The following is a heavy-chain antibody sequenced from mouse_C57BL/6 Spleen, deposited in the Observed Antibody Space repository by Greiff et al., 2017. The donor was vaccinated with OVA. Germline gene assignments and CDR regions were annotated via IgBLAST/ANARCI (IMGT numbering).Heavy chain of an antibody. D-gene: IGHD2-4*01. J-gene: IGHJ4*01. CDR2: INYDGSST. V-gene: IGHV5-16*01. CDR3: ARERAYYDYDGGYAMDY. Sequence: EVKLVESEGGLVQPGSSMKLSCTASGFTFSDYYMAWVRQVPEKGLEWVANINYDGSSTYYLDSLKSRFIISRDNAKNILYLQMSSLKSEDTATYYCARERAYYDYDGGYAMDYWGQGTSVTVSS. CDR1: GFTFSDYY.